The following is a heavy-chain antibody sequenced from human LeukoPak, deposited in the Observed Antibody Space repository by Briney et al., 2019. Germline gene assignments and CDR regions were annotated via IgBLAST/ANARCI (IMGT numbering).Heavy chain of an antibody. Sequence: GGSLRLSCAASGFTFSSYAMHWVRQAPGKGLEYVSAISSNGGSTYYANSVKGRFTISRDNSKNTLYLQMGSLRAEDMAVYYCAREYDFWSGLSPPDYWGQGTLVTVSS. J-gene: IGHJ4*02. CDR2: ISSNGGST. V-gene: IGHV3-64*01. CDR3: AREYDFWSGLSPPDY. D-gene: IGHD3-3*01. CDR1: GFTFSSYA.